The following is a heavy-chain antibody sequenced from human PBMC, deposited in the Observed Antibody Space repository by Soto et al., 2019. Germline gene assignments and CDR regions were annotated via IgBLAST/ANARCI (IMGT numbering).Heavy chain of an antibody. CDR1: GFTFDDYA. D-gene: IGHD4-17*01. V-gene: IGHV3-9*01. CDR3: AKGASTTVFAFNDY. CDR2: ISWNSGNL. J-gene: IGHJ4*02. Sequence: EVQLVESGGGLVQPGRSLRLSCAAPGFTFDDYAMHWVRQPPGKGLEWVSSISWNSGNLGYADSVKGRFTISRDNAKNSLYLQMNSLRGEDTALYYCAKGASTTVFAFNDYWGQGTLVTVSS.